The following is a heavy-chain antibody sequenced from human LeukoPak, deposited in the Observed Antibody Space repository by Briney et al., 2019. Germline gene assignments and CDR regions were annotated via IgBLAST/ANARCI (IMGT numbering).Heavy chain of an antibody. CDR1: GFTFSSYA. D-gene: IGHD3-22*01. J-gene: IGHJ4*02. CDR2: ISGSGGST. V-gene: IGHV3-23*01. CDR3: ASRPYYYDSSGYYVN. Sequence: PGGSLRLSCAASGFTFSSYAMSWVRQAPGKGLEWVSAISGSGGSTYYADSVKGRFTISRDNSKNTLYLQMNSLRAEDTAVYYCASRPYYYDSSGYYVNWGQGTLVTVSS.